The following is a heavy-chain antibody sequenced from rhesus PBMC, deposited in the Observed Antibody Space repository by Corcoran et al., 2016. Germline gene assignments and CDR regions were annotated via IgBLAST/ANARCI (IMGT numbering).Heavy chain of an antibody. CDR2: LSGSTVST. J-gene: IGHJ4*01. CDR1: GYSLSSGYY. CDR3: ARNLYGSSIDY. V-gene: IGHV4-99*01. Sequence: QVQLQESGPGLVRPSETLSLTCAVSGYSLSSGYYWGWIRQPPGKGLEYIGYLSGSTVSTYYNPSLKRRVTISKDTSKNQFSLKLSSVTAADTAVYYCARNLYGSSIDYWGQGVLVTVSS. D-gene: IGHD4-29*01.